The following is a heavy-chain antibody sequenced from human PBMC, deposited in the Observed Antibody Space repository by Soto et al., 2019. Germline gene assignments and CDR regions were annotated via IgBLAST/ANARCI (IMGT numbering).Heavy chain of an antibody. D-gene: IGHD6-13*01. CDR3: ASRIAAAGRHSWYFQH. J-gene: IGHJ1*01. Sequence: QVQLVQSGAEVKKPGSSVKVSCKASGGTFSSYAISWVRQAPGQGLEWMGGIIPIFGTANYAQKFQGRVTITADESTSTAYMELSSLRSEEMAVYYCASRIAAAGRHSWYFQHWGQGTLVTVSS. CDR1: GGTFSSYA. V-gene: IGHV1-69*12. CDR2: IIPIFGTA.